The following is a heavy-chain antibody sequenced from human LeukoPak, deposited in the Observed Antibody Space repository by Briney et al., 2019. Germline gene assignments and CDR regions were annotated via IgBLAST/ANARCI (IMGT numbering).Heavy chain of an antibody. Sequence: SETLSLTCTVSGSSFTSNNYYWGWIRQPPGEGLEWIGSVYYTGSTYYNPSLKSRVTLSLEPSKRQLSLRLSSVTAADTAVYYCARYGLLRLSEINGFDIWGQGTMVTVSS. CDR2: VYYTGST. D-gene: IGHD5-18*01. CDR1: GSSFTSNNYY. J-gene: IGHJ3*02. V-gene: IGHV4-39*07. CDR3: ARYGLLRLSEINGFDI.